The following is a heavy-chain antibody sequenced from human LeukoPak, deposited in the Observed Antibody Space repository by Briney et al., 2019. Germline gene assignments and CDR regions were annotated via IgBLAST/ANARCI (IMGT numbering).Heavy chain of an antibody. J-gene: IGHJ4*02. CDR3: ARRDSSNWFNDY. D-gene: IGHD6-13*01. CDR2: IFPGDSDA. Sequence: GESLKISCQGAGYIFKNHWIGWVRQTPERVLEWMAIIFPGDSDARYSPSFQGQVTISADKSISTAYLQWSSLKASDTAMYYCARRDSSNWFNDYWGQGTLVTVSS. CDR1: GYIFKNHW. V-gene: IGHV5-51*01.